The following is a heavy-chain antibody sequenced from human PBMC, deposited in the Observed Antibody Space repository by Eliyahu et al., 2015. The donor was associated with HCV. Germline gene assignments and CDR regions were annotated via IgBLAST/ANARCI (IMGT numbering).Heavy chain of an antibody. V-gene: IGHV1-18*01. CDR2: ISAYDGNT. CDR1: GYTFNNYG. CDR3: ARDSRTPQNYYYGMDV. J-gene: IGHJ6*02. D-gene: IGHD2-15*01. Sequence: QVQVVQSGGEVRKPGASVKVSCKPSGYTFNNYGVTWVRQAPGQRLEWMGWISAYDGNTKYAQKFQGRFIMTTDTSTSTAYMELRSLRSDDTALYYCARDSRTPQNYYYGMDVWGQGTAVTVSS.